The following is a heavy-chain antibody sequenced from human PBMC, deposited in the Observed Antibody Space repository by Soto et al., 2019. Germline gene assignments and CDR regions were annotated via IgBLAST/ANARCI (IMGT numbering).Heavy chain of an antibody. Sequence: QVQLVQSGAEVKKPGASVTVSCKASGYTFSDYYLHWVRQAPGQGPEWMGRINPNSGDTKFAQKFQCRVTMTRDTSVRTAFMELNWLKPDDTAVYYCARESGGATATLDYYYFYMDVWGQGTTVTVSS. V-gene: IGHV1-2*06. CDR2: INPNSGDT. D-gene: IGHD5-12*01. CDR1: GYTFSDYY. J-gene: IGHJ6*03. CDR3: ARESGGATATLDYYYFYMDV.